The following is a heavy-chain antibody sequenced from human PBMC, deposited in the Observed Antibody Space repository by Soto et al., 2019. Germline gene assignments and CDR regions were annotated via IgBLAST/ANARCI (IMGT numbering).Heavy chain of an antibody. Sequence: PSETLSLTCTVSGGSVSSEGYYWGWIRQSPGKGPECIGHVSYSGSTTYNPSLKSRVTISVDTSKNQFSLKVNSVTAADTAVYYCARDSPATNPIWGQGTMVTVSS. J-gene: IGHJ3*02. CDR3: ARDSPATNPI. CDR2: VSYSGST. CDR1: GGSVSSEGYY. D-gene: IGHD1-26*01. V-gene: IGHV4-61*08.